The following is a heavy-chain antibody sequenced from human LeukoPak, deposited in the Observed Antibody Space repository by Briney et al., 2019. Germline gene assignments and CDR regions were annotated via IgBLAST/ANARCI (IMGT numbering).Heavy chain of an antibody. CDR2: INHSGST. V-gene: IGHV4-34*01. Sequence: SETLSLTCAVYGGSFSGYYWSWIRQPPGKGLEWIGEINHSGSTNYNPSLKSRVTISVDTSKNQFSLKLSSVTAADTAVYYCARVPRITMIVVVTSHWFDPWGQGTLVTVSS. CDR3: ARVPRITMIVVVTSHWFDP. D-gene: IGHD3-22*01. CDR1: GGSFSGYY. J-gene: IGHJ5*02.